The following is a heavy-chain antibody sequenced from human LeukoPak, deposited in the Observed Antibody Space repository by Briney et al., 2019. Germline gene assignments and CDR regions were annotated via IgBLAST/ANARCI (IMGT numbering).Heavy chain of an antibody. Sequence: GGSLRLSCAASGFTFSSYGMHWVRQAPGKGLEWVAVISYDGSNKYYADSVKGRFTISRDNSKNTLYLQMNSLRAEDTAVYYCAAHIVVVPAAHWGQGTLVTVSS. D-gene: IGHD2-2*01. J-gene: IGHJ4*02. CDR3: AAHIVVVPAAH. CDR2: ISYDGSNK. CDR1: GFTFSSYG. V-gene: IGHV3-30*03.